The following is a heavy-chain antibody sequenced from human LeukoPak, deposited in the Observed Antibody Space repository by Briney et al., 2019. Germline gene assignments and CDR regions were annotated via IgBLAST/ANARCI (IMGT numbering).Heavy chain of an antibody. Sequence: RASVKVSCNASGFSFVRLGFNWVRQAPGQGLEWMGWISGYDGHTRYEQKFHDRVTMTTDSSTSTVYMELRSLRYDDTALYYCARGTCDAAATPHSFDTWGQGTLVLVSS. J-gene: IGHJ4*02. V-gene: IGHV1-18*01. D-gene: IGHD1-14*01. CDR1: GFSFVRLG. CDR2: ISGYDGHT. CDR3: ARGTCDAAATPHSFDT.